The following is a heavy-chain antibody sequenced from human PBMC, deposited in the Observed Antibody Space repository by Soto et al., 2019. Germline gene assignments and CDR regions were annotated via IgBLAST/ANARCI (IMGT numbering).Heavy chain of an antibody. Sequence: NPSETLSLTCAVSGGSISSSNWWSWVRQPPGKGLEWIGEIYHSGSTNYNPSLKSRVTISVDKSKNQFSLKLSSVTAADTAVYYCARVEGYCSSTSCSRRFDYWGQGTLVTVSS. CDR3: ARVEGYCSSTSCSRRFDY. V-gene: IGHV4-4*02. J-gene: IGHJ4*02. CDR1: GGSISSSNW. D-gene: IGHD2-2*01. CDR2: IYHSGST.